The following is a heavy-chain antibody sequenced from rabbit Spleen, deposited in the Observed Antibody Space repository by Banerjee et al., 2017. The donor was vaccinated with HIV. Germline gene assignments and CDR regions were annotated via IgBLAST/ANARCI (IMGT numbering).Heavy chain of an antibody. Sequence: QSLEESGGDLVKPGGSLALTCKASGFSFSSAYYMCWVRQAPGKGPEWIACIYTSGGASYYASWAKGRFTISRSTSLNTVTLQMTSLTAADTATYFCARDTGTSFSTYGMDLWGPGTLVTVS. V-gene: IGHV1S40*01. CDR2: IYTSGGAS. D-gene: IGHD8-1*01. CDR1: GFSFSSAYY. CDR3: ARDTGTSFSTYGMDL. J-gene: IGHJ6*01.